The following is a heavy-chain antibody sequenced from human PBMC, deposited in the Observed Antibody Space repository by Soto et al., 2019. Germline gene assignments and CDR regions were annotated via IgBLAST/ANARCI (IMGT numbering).Heavy chain of an antibody. D-gene: IGHD2-2*03. CDR1: GGTFSSYA. Sequence: QVQLVQSGAEVKKPGSSVKVSCKASGGTFSSYAISWVRQAPGQGLEWMGGIIPIFGTANYAQKFQGRVTITADESTSTAYMELSSLRSEDTAVYYCARDGYCSSTSCPNRVRWFDPWGQGTLVTVSS. CDR3: ARDGYCSSTSCPNRVRWFDP. CDR2: IIPIFGTA. J-gene: IGHJ5*02. V-gene: IGHV1-69*01.